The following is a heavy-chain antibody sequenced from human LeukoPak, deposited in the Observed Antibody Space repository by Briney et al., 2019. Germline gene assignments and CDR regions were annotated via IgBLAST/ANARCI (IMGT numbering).Heavy chain of an antibody. D-gene: IGHD3-22*01. CDR2: IIPIFGTA. V-gene: IGHV1-69*05. CDR3: AREMITMIDYYYMDV. Sequence: SVKVSCKASGGTFSSYAISWVRQAPGQGLEWMGRIIPIFGTANYAQKFQGRVTITTDESTSTAYTELSSLRSKDTAVYYCAREMITMIDYYYMDVWGKGTTVTVSS. CDR1: GGTFSSYA. J-gene: IGHJ6*03.